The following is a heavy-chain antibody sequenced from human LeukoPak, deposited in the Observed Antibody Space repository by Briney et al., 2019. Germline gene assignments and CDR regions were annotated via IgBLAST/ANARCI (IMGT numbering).Heavy chain of an antibody. CDR1: EFTFNTYS. CDR3: ARDRGLWSYYYGSGSPTHHFDY. D-gene: IGHD3-10*01. CDR2: ISSSSDYI. J-gene: IGHJ4*02. Sequence: GGSLRLSCAASEFTFNTYSMNWDRQAPGKGLEWVSSISSSSDYIYYADSVKGRFTISRDSAKNTLYLQMNSRRAEDTAVYYCARDRGLWSYYYGSGSPTHHFDYWGQGTLVTVSS. V-gene: IGHV3-21*01.